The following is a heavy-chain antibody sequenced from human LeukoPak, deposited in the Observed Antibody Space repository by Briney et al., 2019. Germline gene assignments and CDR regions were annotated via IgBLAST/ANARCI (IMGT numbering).Heavy chain of an antibody. CDR1: GYTFTSYG. Sequence: ASVKVSCKASGYTFTSYGISWVRQAPGQGLEWMGWISAYNGNTNYAQKLQGRVTMTTDTSTSTAYMELRSLGSDDTAVYYCATGWAAGKRGPNFDYWGQGTLVTVSS. D-gene: IGHD6-13*01. CDR2: ISAYNGNT. V-gene: IGHV1-18*01. J-gene: IGHJ4*02. CDR3: ATGWAAGKRGPNFDY.